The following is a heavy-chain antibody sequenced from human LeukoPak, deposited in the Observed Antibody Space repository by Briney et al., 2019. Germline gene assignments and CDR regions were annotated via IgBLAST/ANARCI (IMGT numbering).Heavy chain of an antibody. J-gene: IGHJ4*02. CDR3: ARALFWSGYYMGMD. CDR2: INHSGST. CDR1: GGSISSGGYY. D-gene: IGHD3-3*01. V-gene: IGHV4-39*07. Sequence: SETLSLTCTVSGGSISSGGYYWSWIRQPPGKGLEWIGEINHSGSTYYNPSLKSRVTISVDTSKNQFSLKLSSVTAADTAVYYCARALFWSGYYMGMDWGQGTLVTVSS.